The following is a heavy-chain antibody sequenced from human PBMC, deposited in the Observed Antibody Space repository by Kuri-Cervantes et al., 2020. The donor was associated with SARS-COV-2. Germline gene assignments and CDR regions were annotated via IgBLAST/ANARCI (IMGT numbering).Heavy chain of an antibody. D-gene: IGHD3-10*01. V-gene: IGHV3-48*01. CDR2: ISSSSSTI. Sequence: GESLKISCAASGFTFSSYSMNWVRQAPGKGLEWVSYISSSSSTIYYADSVKGRFTISRDNAKNSLYLQMNSLKTEDTAVYYCTTDRVRITMVRGGYYMDVWGKGTTVTVSS. CDR3: TTDRVRITMVRGGYYMDV. CDR1: GFTFSSYS. J-gene: IGHJ6*03.